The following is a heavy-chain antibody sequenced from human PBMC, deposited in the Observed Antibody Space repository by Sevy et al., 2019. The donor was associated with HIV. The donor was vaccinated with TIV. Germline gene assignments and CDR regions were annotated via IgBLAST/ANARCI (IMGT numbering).Heavy chain of an antibody. D-gene: IGHD3-10*01. CDR3: ARDDSIRGAGSYYKV. CDR2: MKQDGSEK. V-gene: IGHV3-7*03. CDR1: GFTFSSYW. J-gene: IGHJ4*02. Sequence: GGSLRLSCAASGFTFSSYWMSWVRQAPGKGLEWVANMKQDGSEKAYVDSVKGRFSISKDNAKNSLYLQMNSVRVDDTAVYYCARDDSIRGAGSYYKVWGQGTLVTVSS.